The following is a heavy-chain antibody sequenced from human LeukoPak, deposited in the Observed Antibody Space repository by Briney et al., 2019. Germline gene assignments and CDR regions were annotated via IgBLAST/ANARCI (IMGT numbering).Heavy chain of an antibody. J-gene: IGHJ4*02. D-gene: IGHD3-22*01. V-gene: IGHV5-51*01. CDR3: ARHTTQNYYDSSGYYY. CDR1: GYSFTSYW. Sequence: GESLKISCKGSGYSFTSYWIGWVRQMPGKGLEWMGIIYPGDSDTRYSPSFQGQVTISADKSNSTAYLQWSSLKASGTAMYYCARHTTQNYYDSSGYYYWGQGTLVTVSS. CDR2: IYPGDSDT.